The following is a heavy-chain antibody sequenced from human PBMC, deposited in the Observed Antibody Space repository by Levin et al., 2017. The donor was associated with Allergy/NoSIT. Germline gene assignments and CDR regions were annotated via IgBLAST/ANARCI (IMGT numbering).Heavy chain of an antibody. CDR2: IYWDDDK. V-gene: IGHV2-5*02. J-gene: IGHJ4*02. Sequence: QTLSLTCTFSGFSLITSGVGVGWIRQPPGKALEWLALIYWDDDKRYSPSLKSRLTITKDTSKNQVVLTMTNMDPVDTATYYCGRMLDGSGSYWESYFDYWGQGTLVTVSS. D-gene: IGHD3-10*01. CDR3: GRMLDGSGSYWESYFDY. CDR1: GFSLITSGVG.